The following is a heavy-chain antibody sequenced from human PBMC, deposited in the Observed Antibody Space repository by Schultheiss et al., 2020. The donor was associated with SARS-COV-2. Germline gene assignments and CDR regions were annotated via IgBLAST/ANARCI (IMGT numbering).Heavy chain of an antibody. CDR3: AKDQAYNYDSSGYYYIEY. CDR2: MSYDGSHK. D-gene: IGHD3-22*01. J-gene: IGHJ4*02. V-gene: IGHV3-30*18. CDR1: GFTFSSYG. Sequence: GGSLRLSCAASGFTFSSYGMHWVRQAPGKGLEWVAVMSYDGSHKYYADSVKGRFTISRDNSKNTLYLQMNSLRDEDTAVYYCAKDQAYNYDSSGYYYIEYWGQGTLVTVSS.